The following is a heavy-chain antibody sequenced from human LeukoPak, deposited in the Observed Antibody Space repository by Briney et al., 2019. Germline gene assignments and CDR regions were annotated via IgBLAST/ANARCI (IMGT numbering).Heavy chain of an antibody. V-gene: IGHV3-30*04. CDR1: GFTFSSYA. J-gene: IGHJ4*02. CDR2: ISYDGSNK. D-gene: IGHD6-13*01. Sequence: PGGSLRLSCSASGFTFSSYAIHWVRQAPGKGLEWVAVISYDGSNKYYADSVKGRFTISRDNSKNTLYLQMNSLRAEDTAVYYCAGQQLATFDYWGQGTLVTVSS. CDR3: AGQQLATFDY.